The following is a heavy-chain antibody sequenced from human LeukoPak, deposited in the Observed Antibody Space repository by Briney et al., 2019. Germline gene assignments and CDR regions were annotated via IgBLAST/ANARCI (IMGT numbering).Heavy chain of an antibody. Sequence: ASVKVSCKASGYTFTGYYIHWVRQAPGQGREWMGWINPNSGGTNHAPTFQGRVTMTRDTSLSTAYMELSRLTSDDTTIYYCATTLHIVVVTWHAFDMWGQGTMVTVSS. J-gene: IGHJ3*02. CDR2: INPNSGGT. V-gene: IGHV1-2*02. D-gene: IGHD2-21*02. CDR3: ATTLHIVVVTWHAFDM. CDR1: GYTFTGYY.